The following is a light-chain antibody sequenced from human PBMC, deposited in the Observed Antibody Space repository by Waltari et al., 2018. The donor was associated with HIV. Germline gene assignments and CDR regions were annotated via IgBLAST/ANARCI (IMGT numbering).Light chain of an antibody. CDR3: QVWETNSDKYVV. Sequence: SYVLIQPPSVSVAPGRTARITCGGNNIGSKSVHWYQQKPGQDPVMVIYYDSDRPSGIPERFSGSNSENTATLTIRRVEAGDEADYYCQVWETNSDKYVVFGGGTKLAVV. CDR1: NIGSKS. V-gene: IGLV3-21*01. J-gene: IGLJ2*01. CDR2: YDS.